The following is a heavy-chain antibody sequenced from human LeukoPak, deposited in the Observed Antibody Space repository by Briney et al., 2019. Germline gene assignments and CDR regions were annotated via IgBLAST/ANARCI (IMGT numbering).Heavy chain of an antibody. D-gene: IGHD1-26*01. CDR1: GFTFRSYL. J-gene: IGHJ4*02. CDR3: AKALGVGATIAFDY. V-gene: IGHV3-74*01. CDR2: SNRDGSST. Sequence: GGSLRLPCAASGFTFRSYLMHWVRQAPGTGLVWVSRSNRDGSSTSYAGSEKGRFSICRDNAKNTLYLQMNSLRAEDTAVYYCAKALGVGATIAFDYGGQGTLLTVPS.